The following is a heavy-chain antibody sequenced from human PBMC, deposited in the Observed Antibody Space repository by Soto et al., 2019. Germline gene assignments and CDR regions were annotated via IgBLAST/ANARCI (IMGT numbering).Heavy chain of an antibody. CDR2: IIPIFGTA. Sequence: SVKVSCKASGGTFSSYAISWVRQAPGQGLEWMGGIIPIFGTANYAQKLQGRVTITADESTSTAYMELSSLRSEDTAVYYCAREMATIYYYYGMDVWGQGTTVTVSS. V-gene: IGHV1-69*13. CDR3: AREMATIYYYYGMDV. D-gene: IGHD5-12*01. CDR1: GGTFSSYA. J-gene: IGHJ6*02.